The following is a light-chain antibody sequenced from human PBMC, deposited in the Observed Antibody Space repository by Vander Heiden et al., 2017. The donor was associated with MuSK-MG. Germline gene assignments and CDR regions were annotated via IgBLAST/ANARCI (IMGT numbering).Light chain of an antibody. J-gene: IGKJ1*01. Sequence: EIVMTQSPAPLSVSPGERATLSCRASQSVTSNLAWYQQKPGQALRLLIYGASTRATGIPARFSGSGSGTEFTLTISSLQSEDFAVYFCQQFNKWPVTFGQGTKVEFK. CDR1: QSVTSN. CDR2: GAS. CDR3: QQFNKWPVT. V-gene: IGKV3-15*01.